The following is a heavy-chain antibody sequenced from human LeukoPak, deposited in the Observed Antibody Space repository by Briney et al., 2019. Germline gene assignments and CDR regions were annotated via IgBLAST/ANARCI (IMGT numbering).Heavy chain of an antibody. V-gene: IGHV1-18*01. CDR2: ISAYNGNT. J-gene: IGHJ4*02. Sequence: ASVKVSCKASGYTFTSYGISWVRQAPGQGLEWLGWISAYNGNTNYAQKLQGRVTMTTDTSTSTAYMELRSLRSDDTAVYYCARVNPPGITMIVDYWGQGTLVTVSS. D-gene: IGHD3-22*01. CDR3: ARVNPPGITMIVDY. CDR1: GYTFTSYG.